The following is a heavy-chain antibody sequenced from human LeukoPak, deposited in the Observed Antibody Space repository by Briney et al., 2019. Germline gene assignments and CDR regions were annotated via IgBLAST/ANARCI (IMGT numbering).Heavy chain of an antibody. Sequence: SVKVSCKASGGTFSSYAISWVRQAPGQGLEWMGGIIPIFGTANYAQKFQGRVTITADKSTSTAYMELSSLRSEDTAVYYCARSQALYDILTGYYYFDYWGQGTLVTVSS. J-gene: IGHJ4*02. CDR1: GGTFSSYA. V-gene: IGHV1-69*06. CDR2: IIPIFGTA. CDR3: ARSQALYDILTGYYYFDY. D-gene: IGHD3-9*01.